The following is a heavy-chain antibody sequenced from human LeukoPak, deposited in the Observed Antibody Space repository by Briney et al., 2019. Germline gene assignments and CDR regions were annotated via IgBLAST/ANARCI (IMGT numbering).Heavy chain of an antibody. CDR2: IYYSGST. D-gene: IGHD2-21*02. CDR3: ARGETVVVTAWYYFDY. CDR1: GGSISTTDHY. Sequence: SQTLSLTCTVSGGSISTTDHYWSWIRQHPGKGLEWIGYIYYSGSTYYNPSLKSRVTISVDTSKNQFSLKLSSVTAADTAVYYCARGETVVVTAWYYFDYWGQGTLVTVSS. V-gene: IGHV4-31*03. J-gene: IGHJ4*02.